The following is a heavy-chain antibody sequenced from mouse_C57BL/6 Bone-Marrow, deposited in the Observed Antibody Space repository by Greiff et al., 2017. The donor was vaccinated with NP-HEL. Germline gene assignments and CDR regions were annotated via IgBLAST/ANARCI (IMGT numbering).Heavy chain of an antibody. CDR2: INPGSGGT. V-gene: IGHV1-54*01. CDR1: GYAFTNYL. Sequence: VQLQQSGAELVRPGTSVKVSCKASGYAFTNYLIEWVKQRPGQGLEWIGVINPGSGGTNYNEKFKGKATLTADKSSSTAYMQLSSLTSEDSAVYFCARGGGFTTVVAEYYYAMDYWGQGTSVTVSS. D-gene: IGHD1-1*01. J-gene: IGHJ4*01. CDR3: ARGGGFTTVVAEYYYAMDY.